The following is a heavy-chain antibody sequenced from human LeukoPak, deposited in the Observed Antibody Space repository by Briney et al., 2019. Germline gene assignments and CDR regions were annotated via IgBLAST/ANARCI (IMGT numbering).Heavy chain of an antibody. CDR2: INPSGGST. CDR3: ARDPSYYYDSSGPQWGAFDI. CDR1: GYTFPSYY. V-gene: IGHV1-46*01. Sequence: ASVKVSSNASGYTFPSYYMHWVRQAPGQGLAGMGIINPSGGSTSHAQKFQGRVTMTRDTSTSTVYMELSSLRSEDTAVYYCARDPSYYYDSSGPQWGAFDIWGQGTMVTVSS. D-gene: IGHD3-22*01. J-gene: IGHJ3*02.